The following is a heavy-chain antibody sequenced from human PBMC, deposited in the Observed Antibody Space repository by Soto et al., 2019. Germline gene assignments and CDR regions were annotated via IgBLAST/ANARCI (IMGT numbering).Heavy chain of an antibody. CDR1: GFTFTSSA. Sequence: QMQLVQSGPEVKKPGTSVKVSCKASGFTFTSSAMQWVRQARGQRLEWIGWIVVGSGNTNYAQKFQERVTITRDMSTSTAYMELSSLRSEDMAVYYCAAAVNGDPRYWYFDLWGRGTLVTVSS. D-gene: IGHD4-17*01. CDR2: IVVGSGNT. V-gene: IGHV1-58*02. CDR3: AAAVNGDPRYWYFDL. J-gene: IGHJ2*01.